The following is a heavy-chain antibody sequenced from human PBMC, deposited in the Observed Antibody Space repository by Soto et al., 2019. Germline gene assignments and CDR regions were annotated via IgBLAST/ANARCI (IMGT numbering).Heavy chain of an antibody. D-gene: IGHD1-26*01. V-gene: IGHV3-23*01. Sequence: EVQLLESGGGLVQPGGSLRLSCAASGFIFSSYAMSWVRQAPGKGLEWVSAISGSGGSTYYADSVKGRFTISRDNSKNPLYLQMSSLRAEDTAVYYCAKPPSSGSNGYWGQGTLVTVSS. J-gene: IGHJ4*02. CDR2: ISGSGGST. CDR1: GFIFSSYA. CDR3: AKPPSSGSNGY.